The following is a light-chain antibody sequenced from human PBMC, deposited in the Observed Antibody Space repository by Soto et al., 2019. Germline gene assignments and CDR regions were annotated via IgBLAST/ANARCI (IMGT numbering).Light chain of an antibody. CDR2: EAS. Sequence: AIQVTQSPSSLSASVGDRVTISCRASQGIANDLGWYQQKPGKAPKLLIYEASTLQTGVASRFSGSGSGTDFTLTISSLQPEDFATYYCLQDYVYPWTFGQGTKVEVK. CDR1: QGIAND. V-gene: IGKV1-6*01. J-gene: IGKJ1*01. CDR3: LQDYVYPWT.